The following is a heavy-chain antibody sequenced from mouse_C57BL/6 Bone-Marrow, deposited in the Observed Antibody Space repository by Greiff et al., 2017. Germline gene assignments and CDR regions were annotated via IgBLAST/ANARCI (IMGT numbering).Heavy chain of an antibody. Sequence: VKLMESGPGLVAPSQSLSITCTVSGFSLTSYGVHWVRQPPGKGLEWLGAIWAGGSTNYNSALMSRLCISTDNSKRQVVLKMNSLQTDDNAMYYCSRGRGNHYAIDYWGQGTAVTVSS. CDR2: IWAGGST. CDR3: SRGRGNHYAIDY. V-gene: IGHV2-9*02. D-gene: IGHD2-1*01. J-gene: IGHJ4*01. CDR1: GFSLTSYG.